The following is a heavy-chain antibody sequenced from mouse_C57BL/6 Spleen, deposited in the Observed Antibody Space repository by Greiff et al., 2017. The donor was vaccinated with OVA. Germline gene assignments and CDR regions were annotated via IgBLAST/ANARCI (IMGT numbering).Heavy chain of an antibody. Sequence: QVQLQQSGPGLVQPSQSLSITCTVSGFSLTSYGVHWVRQSPGKGLEWLEVIWSGGSTDYNAAFISRLSISKDNSKSQVFFKMNSLQADDTAIYYCARIYYDYDGFAYWGQGTLVTVSA. CDR3: ARIYYDYDGFAY. J-gene: IGHJ3*01. D-gene: IGHD2-4*01. CDR1: GFSLTSYG. CDR2: IWSGGST. V-gene: IGHV2-2*01.